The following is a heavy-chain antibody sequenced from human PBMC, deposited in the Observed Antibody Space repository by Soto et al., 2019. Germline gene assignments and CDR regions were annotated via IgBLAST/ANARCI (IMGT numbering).Heavy chain of an antibody. CDR2: IIPIFDTA. V-gene: IGHV1-69*12. CDR3: ASRITGTSYYYYGMDV. Sequence: QVQLVQSGAEVKKPGSSVKVSCKASGGTFSNYAISWVRQAPGQGLEWMGGIIPIFDTANYAQNFQGRVTITADESTSTAYMELSSLRSEDTAVYYCASRITGTSYYYYGMDVWGQGTTVTVSS. D-gene: IGHD1-7*01. CDR1: GGTFSNYA. J-gene: IGHJ6*02.